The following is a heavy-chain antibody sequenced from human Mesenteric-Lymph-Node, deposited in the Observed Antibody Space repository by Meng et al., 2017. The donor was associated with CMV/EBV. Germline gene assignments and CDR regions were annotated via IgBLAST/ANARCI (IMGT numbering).Heavy chain of an antibody. Sequence: SVKVSCKASGGTFTTQIISWVRQVSGQGLEWMGGITPMVDKTHYAEKFQDRVTITADKSTSTAYMELSSLRSEDTAVYYCARAFGCSSTSCYTNWFDPWGQGTLVTVSS. CDR1: GGTFTTQI. CDR3: ARAFGCSSTSCYTNWFDP. J-gene: IGHJ5*02. V-gene: IGHV1-69*10. CDR2: ITPMVDKT. D-gene: IGHD2-2*02.